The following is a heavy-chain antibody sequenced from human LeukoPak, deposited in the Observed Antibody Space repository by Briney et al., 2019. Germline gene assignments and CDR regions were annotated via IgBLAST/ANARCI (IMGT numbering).Heavy chain of an antibody. D-gene: IGHD3-10*01. J-gene: IGHJ4*02. Sequence: SETLSLTCTVSGGTISSYYWIWIRQPPGKGLEWIGYIYNSGSTKYNPSLKSRLSISVDPSKNQFSLRLSSVTAADTAVYYCARLDRSGGASDAIDYWGQGTLVTVSS. CDR1: GGTISSYY. CDR2: IYNSGST. V-gene: IGHV4-59*08. CDR3: ARLDRSGGASDAIDY.